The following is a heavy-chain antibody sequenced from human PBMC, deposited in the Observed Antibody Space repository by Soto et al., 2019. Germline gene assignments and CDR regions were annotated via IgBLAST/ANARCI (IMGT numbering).Heavy chain of an antibody. CDR3: ARSPEATVTAFDY. J-gene: IGHJ4*02. V-gene: IGHV4-31*03. D-gene: IGHD4-17*01. CDR2: IYYSGST. CDR1: GGSISSGGYY. Sequence: QVQLQESGPGLVKPSQTLSLTCTVSGGSISSGGYYWSWIRQHPGKGLEWIGYIYYSGSTYYNPSLQSRVTISVDTSKNQFSLKLSSLTAADTAVYYCARSPEATVTAFDYWGQGTLVTVSS.